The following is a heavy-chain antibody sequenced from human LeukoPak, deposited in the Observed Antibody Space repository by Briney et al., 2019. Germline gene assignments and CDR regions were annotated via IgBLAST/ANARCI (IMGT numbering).Heavy chain of an antibody. CDR1: GFTFSSYG. CDR2: IWYDGSNK. D-gene: IGHD2-15*01. V-gene: IGHV3-33*01. CDR3: ARAPTEGGGTPYGMDV. J-gene: IGHJ6*02. Sequence: PGGSLRLSCAASGFTFSSYGMHWVRQAPGKGLEWVAVIWYDGSNKYYADSVKGRFTISRDNSKNTLYLQMNSLRAEDTAVYYCARAPTEGGGTPYGMDVWGQGTTVTVSS.